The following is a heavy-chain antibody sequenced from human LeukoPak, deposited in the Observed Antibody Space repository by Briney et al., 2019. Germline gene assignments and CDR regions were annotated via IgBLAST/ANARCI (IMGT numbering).Heavy chain of an antibody. CDR2: ISSSSSTI. Sequence: GGSLRLSCAASGFTFSTYGMNWVRQAPGKGLEWVSYISSSSSTIYYADSVKGRFTISRDNAKNSLYLQMNSLRAEDTAVYYCTRDGYCSSTSCYAFDIWGQWTMVTVSS. V-gene: IGHV3-48*01. D-gene: IGHD2-2*03. CDR1: GFTFSTYG. J-gene: IGHJ3*02. CDR3: TRDGYCSSTSCYAFDI.